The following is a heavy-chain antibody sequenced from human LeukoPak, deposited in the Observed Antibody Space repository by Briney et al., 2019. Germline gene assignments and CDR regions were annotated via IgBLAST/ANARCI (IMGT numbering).Heavy chain of an antibody. Sequence: AGGSLRLSCAASGFTFSSYAMSWVRQAPGKGLGWVSAISGSGGSTFYAVSVKGRFTISRDNSKNTLYLQMNSLRAEGTAVYYCATKLGSGYDYVYWGQGTLVTVSS. J-gene: IGHJ4*02. V-gene: IGHV3-23*01. D-gene: IGHD5-12*01. CDR2: ISGSGGST. CDR1: GFTFSSYA. CDR3: ATKLGSGYDYVY.